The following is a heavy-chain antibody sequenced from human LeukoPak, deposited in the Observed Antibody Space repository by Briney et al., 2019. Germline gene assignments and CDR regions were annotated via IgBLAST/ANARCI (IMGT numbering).Heavy chain of an antibody. CDR1: GFTFSSYA. J-gene: IGHJ4*02. D-gene: IGHD3-10*01. V-gene: IGHV3-23*01. Sequence: GGSLRLSCAASGFTFSSYAMSWVRQAPGKGLEWVSAISGSGGSTFYTDSVKGRFTISRDNSKNTLFLQMNSLRAEDTAVYYCASPYYYGSGTYDYWGQGTLVTVSS. CDR3: ASPYYYGSGTYDY. CDR2: ISGSGGST.